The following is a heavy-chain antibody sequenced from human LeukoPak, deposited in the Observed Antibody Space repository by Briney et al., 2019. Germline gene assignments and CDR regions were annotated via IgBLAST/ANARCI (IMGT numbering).Heavy chain of an antibody. CDR3: ARTLYSYGHEGS. CDR1: GFNVSNNY. J-gene: IGHJ5*02. Sequence: PGGSLRLSCAASGFNVSNNYMNWVRQAPGKGLEWVSVIFSSGPTYYADSVKGRFTISRDTSKNALYLQMNSLRDEDTAVYYCARTLYSYGHEGSWGRGTLVTVSS. D-gene: IGHD5-18*01. CDR2: IFSSGPT. V-gene: IGHV3-53*01.